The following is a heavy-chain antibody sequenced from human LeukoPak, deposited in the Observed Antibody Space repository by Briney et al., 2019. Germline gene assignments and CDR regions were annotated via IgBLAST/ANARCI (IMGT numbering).Heavy chain of an antibody. CDR1: GYTFTSYD. CDR2: IIPIFGTA. D-gene: IGHD3-22*01. Sequence: ASVKVSCKASGYTFTSYDINWVRQAPGQGLEWMGRIIPIFGTANYAQKFQGRVTITTDESTSTAYMELSSLRSEDTAVYYCARDRDYYDSSGPLPVFDYWGQGTLVTVSS. V-gene: IGHV1-69*05. CDR3: ARDRDYYDSSGPLPVFDY. J-gene: IGHJ4*02.